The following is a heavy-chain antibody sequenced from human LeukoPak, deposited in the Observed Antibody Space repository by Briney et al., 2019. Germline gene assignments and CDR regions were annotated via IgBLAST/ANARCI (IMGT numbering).Heavy chain of an antibody. Sequence: GGSLRLSCAASGFTVSSNYMTWVRQAPGKGLKWVSAIYSGDSTYYADSVKGRFTISRDNSKNTVYLQMNSLRAEDTAVYYCARGYTTSPRAPFDYWGQGTLVTVSS. CDR1: GFTVSSNY. V-gene: IGHV3-53*01. CDR3: ARGYTTSPRAPFDY. J-gene: IGHJ4*02. CDR2: IYSGDST. D-gene: IGHD5-12*01.